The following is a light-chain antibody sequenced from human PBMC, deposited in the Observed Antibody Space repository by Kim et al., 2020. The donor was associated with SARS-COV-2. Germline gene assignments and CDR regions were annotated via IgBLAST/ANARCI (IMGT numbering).Light chain of an antibody. CDR3: QQYGSSLPWT. CDR2: GAS. J-gene: IGKJ1*01. CDR1: QSVSSTY. V-gene: IGKV3-20*01. Sequence: PGERATLSCWASQSVSSTYLAWYQQKPGQAPRLLIYGASSRATGIPDRFSGSGSGTDFTLTISRLEPEDFAVYYCQQYGSSLPWTFGQGTKVDIK.